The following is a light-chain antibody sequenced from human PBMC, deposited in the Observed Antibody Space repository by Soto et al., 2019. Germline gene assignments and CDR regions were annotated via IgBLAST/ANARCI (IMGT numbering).Light chain of an antibody. CDR2: DAS. Sequence: ETVLTQSPATLSLSPGENAILSCRASQSVSNFFACYQQKPGQAPRLLIDDASYRANGIPARFSGGGSGTDFTLTISSLQSEDFAVYYCQQYNNWPLTFGQGTKVDIK. V-gene: IGKV3-11*01. J-gene: IGKJ1*01. CDR3: QQYNNWPLT. CDR1: QSVSNF.